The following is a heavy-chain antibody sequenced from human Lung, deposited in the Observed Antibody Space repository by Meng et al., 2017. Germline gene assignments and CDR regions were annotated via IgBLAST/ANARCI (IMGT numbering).Heavy chain of an antibody. CDR3: ARVGYYYDSGGYYGIDY. CDR1: GGSIGSSSYY. V-gene: IGHV4-39*01. CDR2: IYYTGST. J-gene: IGHJ4*02. D-gene: IGHD3-22*01. Sequence: QLQLQESGPGLVKPSETLSLTCTVSGGSIGSSSYYWGWIRQPPGKGLEWIGGIYYTGSTYYNPSLKSRVTISVDTSKNQFSLKLSSVTAADTAVFYCARVGYYYDSGGYYGIDYWGQGTLVTVSS.